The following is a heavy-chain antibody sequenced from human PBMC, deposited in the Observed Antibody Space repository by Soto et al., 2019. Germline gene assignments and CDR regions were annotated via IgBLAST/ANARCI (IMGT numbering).Heavy chain of an antibody. D-gene: IGHD3-3*01. CDR1: RFMFSRYA. V-gene: IGHV3-23*01. Sequence: GGSLRLSCTASRFMFSRYAMSWVRQAPGKGLEWVSAISGSGGSTCYADSVKGRFTISRDNSKNTLYLQMNSLRAEDTAVYYCVTTRESYYYYGMDVWGQGTTVTVSS. CDR2: ISGSGGST. J-gene: IGHJ6*02. CDR3: VTTRESYYYYGMDV.